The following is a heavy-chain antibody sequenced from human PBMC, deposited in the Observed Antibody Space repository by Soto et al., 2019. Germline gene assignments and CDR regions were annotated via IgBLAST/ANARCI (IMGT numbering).Heavy chain of an antibody. V-gene: IGHV3-73*01. CDR1: GFTFSGSA. D-gene: IGHD6-13*01. CDR3: ISFCSSCFFDY. CDR2: IRSKPNSYAT. J-gene: IGHJ4*02. Sequence: GGSLRLSCAASGFTFSGSAMHWVRQASEKGLEWVGRIRSKPNSYATEYAASVQGRITISRDDSKNTAYLHMNNLKTEDTAVYYCISFCSSCFFDYWGQGTPVTVSS.